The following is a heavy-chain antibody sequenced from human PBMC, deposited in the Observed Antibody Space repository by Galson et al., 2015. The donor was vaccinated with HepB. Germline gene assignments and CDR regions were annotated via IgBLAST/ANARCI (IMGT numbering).Heavy chain of an antibody. D-gene: IGHD6-19*01. CDR3: ARGGGWEIDY. CDR2: MSQDGGVK. V-gene: IGHV3-7*03. J-gene: IGHJ4*02. Sequence: SLRLSCAASGFTFSTSWMSWVRQAPGKGLEWVASMSQDGGVKFYVDSVRGRFTISRDNADNSLYLEMNSLRAEGTAVYYCARGGGWEIDYWGQGSLVTVSS. CDR1: GFTFSTSW.